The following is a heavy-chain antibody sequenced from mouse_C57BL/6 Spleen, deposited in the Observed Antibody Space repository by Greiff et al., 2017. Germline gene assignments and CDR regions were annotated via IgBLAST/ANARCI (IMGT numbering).Heavy chain of an antibody. CDR2: ISSGGDYI. D-gene: IGHD2-3*01. J-gene: IGHJ2*01. Sequence: EVMLVESGEGLVKPGGSLKLSCAASGFTFSSYAMSWVRQTPEQRLEWVAYISSGGDYIYYADTVKGRFTISRDNARNTMYLQMSSLKSEDTAMYYCTRDGALYFDYWGQGTTLTVSS. CDR3: TRDGALYFDY. V-gene: IGHV5-9-1*02. CDR1: GFTFSSYA.